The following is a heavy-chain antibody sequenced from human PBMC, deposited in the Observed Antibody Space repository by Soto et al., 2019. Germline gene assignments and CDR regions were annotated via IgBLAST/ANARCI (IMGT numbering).Heavy chain of an antibody. Sequence: HVHLQDSGPGLVKPSGTLSLTCAVSGGAITTNWWSWVRQPPGKGPEWIGEIYHSGTTNYNPSLRGRLTISVDKSNNQFSLSLNSLTAADSAIYYCARHIAVPRTRGFDYWGQGNLVTVSS. V-gene: IGHV4-4*02. J-gene: IGHJ4*02. D-gene: IGHD2-15*01. CDR1: GGAITTNW. CDR2: IYHSGTT. CDR3: ARHIAVPRTRGFDY.